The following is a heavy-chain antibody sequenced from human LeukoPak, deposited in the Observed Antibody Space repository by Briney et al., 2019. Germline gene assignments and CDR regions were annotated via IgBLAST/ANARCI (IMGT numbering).Heavy chain of an antibody. CDR1: GGSISSGGYY. V-gene: IGHV4-31*03. Sequence: SQTLSLTCTVSGGSISSGGYYWSWIRQHPGKGLEWIGYIYYSGSTYYNPSLKGRVTISVDTSKNQFSLKLSSVTAADTAVYYCARVGGDDSLNYYYYGMDVWGQGTTVTVSS. CDR3: ARVGGDDSLNYYYYGMDV. D-gene: IGHD3-10*01. J-gene: IGHJ6*02. CDR2: IYYSGST.